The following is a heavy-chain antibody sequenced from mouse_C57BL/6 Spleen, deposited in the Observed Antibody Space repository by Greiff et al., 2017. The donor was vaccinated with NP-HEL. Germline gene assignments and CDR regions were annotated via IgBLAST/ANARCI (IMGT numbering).Heavy chain of an antibody. V-gene: IGHV1-74*01. J-gene: IGHJ3*01. Sequence: QVQLQQPGAELVKPGASVKVSCKASGYTFTSYWMHWVKQRPGQGLEWIGRIHPSDSDPNSNQKFKGKATLTVDKSSSTAYMQLSSLTSEDSAAYYCAIADGYYGWFAYWGQGTLVTVSA. CDR2: IHPSDSDP. CDR3: AIADGYYGWFAY. CDR1: GYTFTSYW. D-gene: IGHD2-3*01.